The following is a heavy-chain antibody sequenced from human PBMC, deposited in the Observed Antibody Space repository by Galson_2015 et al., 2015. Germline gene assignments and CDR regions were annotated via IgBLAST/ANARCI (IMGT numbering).Heavy chain of an antibody. Sequence: SLRLSCAASGFTFSNYLMHWVRHAPGKGLVWVSRINSDGSRTSYADSVKGRFTISRENAKNTLYLQMKSLIPEDTAVYYCAREDGSGSYRWGQGTLVTVSS. CDR1: GFTFSNYL. CDR2: INSDGSRT. D-gene: IGHD3-10*01. CDR3: AREDGSGSYR. J-gene: IGHJ5*02. V-gene: IGHV3-74*01.